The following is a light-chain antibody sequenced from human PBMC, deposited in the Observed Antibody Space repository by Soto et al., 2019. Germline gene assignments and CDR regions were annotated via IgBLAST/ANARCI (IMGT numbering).Light chain of an antibody. V-gene: IGLV2-14*01. J-gene: IGLJ2*01. CDR1: SSDVGGYNY. CDR3: SSYTSSSVV. Sequence: QSVLTQPASVSGSPGQSITISCTGTSSDVGGYNYVSWYQQHPGKAPKLMIYDVSNRPSGVSNRFSGSKSGNTASLTISRLQAEDEADYYCSSYTSSSVVFGGGTKVTVL. CDR2: DVS.